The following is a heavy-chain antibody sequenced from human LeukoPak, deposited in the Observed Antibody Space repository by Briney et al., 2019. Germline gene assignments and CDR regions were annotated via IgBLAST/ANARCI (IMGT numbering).Heavy chain of an antibody. V-gene: IGHV3-21*04. CDR1: GFTVSSNY. CDR3: AKGVPGSGWYSGFDAFDI. CDR2: ISSSSSYI. Sequence: GSLRLSCAASGFTVSSNYMSWVRQAPGKGLEWVSSISSSSSYIYYADSVKGRFTISRDNAKNSLYLQMNSLRAEDTAVYYCAKGVPGSGWYSGFDAFDIWGQGTMVTVSS. D-gene: IGHD6-19*01. J-gene: IGHJ3*02.